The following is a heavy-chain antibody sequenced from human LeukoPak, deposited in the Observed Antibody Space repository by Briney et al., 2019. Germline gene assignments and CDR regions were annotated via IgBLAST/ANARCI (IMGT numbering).Heavy chain of an antibody. CDR3: ARRGYSYGSDY. Sequence: PSETLSLTCAVYGASFSYDYWSWIRQAPGKGLEWIGENNHSGSITYNPSLKSRVTISAEKSKSQFSLRLTSVTAADTAVYYCARRGYSYGSDYWGQGTLVTVSS. CDR1: GASFSYDY. J-gene: IGHJ4*02. D-gene: IGHD5-18*01. V-gene: IGHV4-34*01. CDR2: NNHSGSI.